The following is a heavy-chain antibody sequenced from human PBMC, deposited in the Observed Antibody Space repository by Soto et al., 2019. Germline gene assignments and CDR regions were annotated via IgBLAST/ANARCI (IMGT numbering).Heavy chain of an antibody. CDR2: IYYSGST. V-gene: IGHV4-59*08. D-gene: IGHD6-13*01. CDR3: ARHTRGIDREIDY. Sequence: SETLSLTCTVSGGSISSYYWSWIRQPPGKGLEWIGYIYYSGSTNYNPSLKSRVTISVDTSKNQFSLKLSSVTAADTAVYYCARHTRGIDREIDYWGQGTLVTVSS. J-gene: IGHJ4*02. CDR1: GGSISSYY.